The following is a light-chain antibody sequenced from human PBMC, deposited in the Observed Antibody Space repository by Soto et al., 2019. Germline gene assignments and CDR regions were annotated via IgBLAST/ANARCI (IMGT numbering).Light chain of an antibody. V-gene: IGLV2-8*01. CDR3: SSYAGSNYVV. Sequence: QSALTQPPSASGSPGQSVTISCTGTSSDVGGYHYVSWYQQHPDKAPKLMIYEVSKRPSGVPDRISGSKSGNTASLIVSGLQAEDEADYYCSSYAGSNYVVFGGGTKLTVL. J-gene: IGLJ2*01. CDR2: EVS. CDR1: SSDVGGYHY.